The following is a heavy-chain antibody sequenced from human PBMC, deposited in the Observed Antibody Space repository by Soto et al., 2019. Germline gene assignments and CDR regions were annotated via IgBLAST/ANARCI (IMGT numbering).Heavy chain of an antibody. D-gene: IGHD2-15*01. V-gene: IGHV1-69*04. CDR3: ARECSGGSCTRGAFDS. CDR2: IIPILGIA. Sequence: SVKVSCKASGGTFSSYTISWVRQAPGQGLEWMGRIIPILGIANYAQKFQGRVTITADKSTSTAYMELSSLRSEDTAVYYCARECSGGSCTRGAFDSWGQGTMVTVSS. J-gene: IGHJ3*02. CDR1: GGTFSSYT.